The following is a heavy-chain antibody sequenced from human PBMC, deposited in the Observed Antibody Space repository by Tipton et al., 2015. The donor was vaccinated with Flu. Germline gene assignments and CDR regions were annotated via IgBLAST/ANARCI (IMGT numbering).Heavy chain of an antibody. Sequence: TLSLTCSVSGGSITNYYWSWIRQPPGKGLEWIGYIYSSGSTTYNPSLKSRVSMSADTSMNQFSLKLTSVTATDTAIYYCASAPTMTTFFFWGQGTLVTVSS. CDR2: IYSSGST. V-gene: IGHV4-59*08. D-gene: IGHD4-17*01. J-gene: IGHJ4*02. CDR3: ASAPTMTTFFF. CDR1: GGSITNYY.